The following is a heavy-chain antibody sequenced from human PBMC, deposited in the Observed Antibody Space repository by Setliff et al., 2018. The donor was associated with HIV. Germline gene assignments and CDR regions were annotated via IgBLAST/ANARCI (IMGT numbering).Heavy chain of an antibody. V-gene: IGHV5-51*01. CDR3: ARRASKASLDY. CDR1: GYRFTSYW. Sequence: GESLKISCQGSGYRFTSYWIAWVRQMPVKGLEWMGIIYPGDSDTRYSPSFQGQVSISVDKSITTAYPQWSSLKASDTAMYYCARRASKASLDYWGQGTLVTVSS. J-gene: IGHJ4*02. CDR2: IYPGDSDT.